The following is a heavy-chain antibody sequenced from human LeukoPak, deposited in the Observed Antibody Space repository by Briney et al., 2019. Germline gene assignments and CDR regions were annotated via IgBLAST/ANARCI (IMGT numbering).Heavy chain of an antibody. CDR2: INHSGST. D-gene: IGHD6-13*01. CDR1: GGSFSGYY. J-gene: IGHJ3*02. V-gene: IGHV4-34*01. Sequence: SETLSLTCAVYGGSFSGYYWSWIRQPPGKGLEWIREINHSGSTNYNPSLKSRVTISVDTSKNQFSLKLSSVTAADTAVYYCARSTYSSSWYGHDAFDIWGQGTMVTVSS. CDR3: ARSTYSSSWYGHDAFDI.